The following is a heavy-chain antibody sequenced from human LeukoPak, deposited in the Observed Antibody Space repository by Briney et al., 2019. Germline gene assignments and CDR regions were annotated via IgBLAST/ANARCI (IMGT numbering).Heavy chain of an antibody. CDR3: AKLKGSSWSHFDY. CDR1: GFTFSSYA. Sequence: GGSLKLSCAASGFTFSSYAMSWVRQAPGKGLEWVSAISGSGGSTYYADSVKGRFTISRDNSKNTLYLQMNSLRAEDTAVYYCAKLKGSSWSHFDYWGQGTLVTVSS. CDR2: ISGSGGST. V-gene: IGHV3-23*01. D-gene: IGHD6-13*01. J-gene: IGHJ4*02.